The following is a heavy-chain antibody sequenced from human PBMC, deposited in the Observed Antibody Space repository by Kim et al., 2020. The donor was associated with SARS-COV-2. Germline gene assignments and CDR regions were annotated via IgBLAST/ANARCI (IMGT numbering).Heavy chain of an antibody. D-gene: IGHD2-8*01. V-gene: IGHV3-23*01. CDR2: ISVGTAST. CDR3: ATAVSHNYCYVMDV. CDR1: GFTFSNYA. Sequence: GGSLRLSCAASGFTFSNYAMNWVRQAPGKGLEWVSAISVGTASTYYADSVKGRFTISRDNSKSTLSLQMSSLRAEDTAVYYCATAVSHNYCYVMDVWGQGTTVTVSS. J-gene: IGHJ6*02.